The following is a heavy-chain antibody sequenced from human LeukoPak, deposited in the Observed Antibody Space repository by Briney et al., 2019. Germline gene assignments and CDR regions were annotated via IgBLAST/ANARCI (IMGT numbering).Heavy chain of an antibody. V-gene: IGHV4-59*01. CDR2: IYYSGST. D-gene: IGHD5-18*01. CDR3: ARDYCGYSYGRFDY. J-gene: IGHJ4*02. CDR1: GGSISSYY. Sequence: PSETLSLTCTVSGGSISSYYWSWIRQPPGKGLEWIGYIYYSGSTNYNPSLKSRVTISVDTSKNQFSLKLSSVTAADTAVYYCARDYCGYSYGRFDYWGQGTLVTVSS.